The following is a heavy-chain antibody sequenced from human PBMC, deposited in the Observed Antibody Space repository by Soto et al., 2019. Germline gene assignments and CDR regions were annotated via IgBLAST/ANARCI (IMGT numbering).Heavy chain of an antibody. J-gene: IGHJ4*02. CDR2: INPNSGGT. CDR3: ARDGSSWQSDFDY. D-gene: IGHD6-13*01. Sequence: ASVNVSCKASGYTFTGYYMHWARHAPGQGLEWMGWINPNSGGTNYAQKFQGRVTMTRDTSISTAYMELSRLRSDDTAVYYCARDGSSWQSDFDYWGQGTLVTVSS. V-gene: IGHV1-2*02. CDR1: GYTFTGYY.